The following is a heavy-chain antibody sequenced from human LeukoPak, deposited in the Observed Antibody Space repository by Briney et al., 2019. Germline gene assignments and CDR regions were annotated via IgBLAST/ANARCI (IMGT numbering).Heavy chain of an antibody. CDR1: GFTFSSYE. J-gene: IGHJ4*02. V-gene: IGHV3-48*03. CDR3: ARDTTNYDSSGLDY. Sequence: GGSLRLSCAASGFTFSSYEMNWVRQAPGKGLEWVSYISSSGSTIYYADSVKGRFTISRDNAKNSLYLQTNSLRAEDTAVYYCARDTTNYDSSGLDYWGQGTLVTVSS. D-gene: IGHD3-22*01. CDR2: ISSSGSTI.